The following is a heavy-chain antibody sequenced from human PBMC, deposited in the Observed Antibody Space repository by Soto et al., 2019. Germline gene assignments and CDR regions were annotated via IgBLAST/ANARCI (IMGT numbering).Heavy chain of an antibody. V-gene: IGHV3-23*01. CDR2: SSATGAGT. D-gene: IGHD1-7*01. CDR3: AKDRRAGGNYGFYSDF. Sequence: EVQLLESGGGLVQPGGSLRLSCAASGFTFSSYGMTWVRQAPGKGLEWVSFSSATGAGTYYADSVKGRFTISRDNSKNTLYLQITSLRAADTAVYYCAKDRRAGGNYGFYSDFWGQGALVIVSS. J-gene: IGHJ4*02. CDR1: GFTFSSYG.